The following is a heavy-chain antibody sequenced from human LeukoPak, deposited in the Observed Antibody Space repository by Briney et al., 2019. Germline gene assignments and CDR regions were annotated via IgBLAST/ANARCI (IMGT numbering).Heavy chain of an antibody. CDR1: KFTFSNYG. D-gene: IGHD3-10*01. CDR3: AKEYDSGGYGAYFDY. V-gene: IGHV3-30*18. CDR2: ISSDGGTK. J-gene: IGHJ4*02. Sequence: GGSLRLSCAASKFTFSNYGMQWVRQAPGKGLEWVAVISSDGGTKYYADSVKGRFTLSRDNSRNTLDLQMNSLGPEDTAVYYCAKEYDSGGYGAYFDYWGQGTLVTVSS.